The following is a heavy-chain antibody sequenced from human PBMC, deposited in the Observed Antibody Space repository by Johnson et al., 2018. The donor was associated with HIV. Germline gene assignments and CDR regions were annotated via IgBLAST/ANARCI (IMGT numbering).Heavy chain of an antibody. CDR3: AKVGTGYSISSVGAFDI. D-gene: IGHD6-13*01. Sequence: QVQLVESGGGVVQPGRSLRLSCAASGFIFSDYGMHWVRQAPGKGLEWVAVISYDGKYKYYGDSVKGRFTISRDNSNNTFDLQMTSLGVEDTAVYYCAKVGTGYSISSVGAFDIWGQGTVVTVSS. CDR2: ISYDGKYK. CDR1: GFIFSDYG. V-gene: IGHV3-30*18. J-gene: IGHJ3*02.